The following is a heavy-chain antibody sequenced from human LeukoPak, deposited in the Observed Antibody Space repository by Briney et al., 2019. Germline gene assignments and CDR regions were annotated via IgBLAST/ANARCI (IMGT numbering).Heavy chain of an antibody. D-gene: IGHD2-15*01. CDR3: AKQLGYCSDGSCYFPY. CDR2: ISNNGGYT. J-gene: IGHJ4*02. V-gene: IGHV3-23*01. Sequence: GGSLRLSCAAFGFSFGSSWMDWVRQAPGKGLEWVSAISNNGGYTYYADSVQGRFTISRDNSKSTLCLQMNSLRAEDTAVYYCAKQLGYCSDGSCYFPYWGQGTLVTVSS. CDR1: GFSFGSSW.